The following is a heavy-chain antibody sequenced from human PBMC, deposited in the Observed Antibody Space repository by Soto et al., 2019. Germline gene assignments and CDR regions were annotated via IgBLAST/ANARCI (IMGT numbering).Heavy chain of an antibody. CDR1: GLTFSSYW. V-gene: IGHV3-7*01. D-gene: IGHD2-2*01. CDR3: ARDASTSCYDY. Sequence: GGSLRLSCAASGLTFSSYWMSWVRQAPGKGLEWVANIKQDGSEKYYVDSVKGRFTISRDNAKNSLYLQMNSLRAEDTAVYYCARDASTSCYDYWGQGTLVTVSS. CDR2: IKQDGSEK. J-gene: IGHJ4*02.